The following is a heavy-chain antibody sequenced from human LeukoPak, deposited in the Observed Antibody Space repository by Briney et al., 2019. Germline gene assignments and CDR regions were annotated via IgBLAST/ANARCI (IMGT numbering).Heavy chain of an antibody. CDR3: ARGQYDLVLGAFDL. CDR1: GGTFSSYT. J-gene: IGHJ3*01. CDR2: IVSIFGIP. V-gene: IGHV1-69*05. D-gene: IGHD3-3*02. Sequence: SVKVSCKASGGTFSSYTISWVRQAPGQGLEWMGGIVSIFGIPNFSQIFQDRVTITTDESTSTAYMELSSLRSEDTAVYYCARGQYDLVLGAFDLWGPGTKVTVSS.